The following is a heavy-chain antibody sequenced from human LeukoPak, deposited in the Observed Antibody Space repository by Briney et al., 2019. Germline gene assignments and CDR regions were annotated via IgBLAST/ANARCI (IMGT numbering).Heavy chain of an antibody. V-gene: IGHV3-48*01. CDR3: AREVGTPQAFDI. D-gene: IGHD1-26*01. Sequence: GGSLRLSCAASRFTFSNYGVNWVRQAPGKGLEWVSYINSRSSTIYYADSARGRFTISRDNAKNSPYLQMNSLKAEDTAIYYCAREVGTPQAFDIWGQGTMVTVSS. J-gene: IGHJ3*02. CDR1: RFTFSNYG. CDR2: INSRSSTI.